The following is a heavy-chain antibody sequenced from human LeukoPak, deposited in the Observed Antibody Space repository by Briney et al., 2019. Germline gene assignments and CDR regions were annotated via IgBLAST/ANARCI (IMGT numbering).Heavy chain of an antibody. CDR2: ISSSSSYI. D-gene: IGHD2-2*01. J-gene: IGHJ4*02. V-gene: IGHV3-21*01. CDR1: GFTFSSYS. Sequence: GGSLRLSCAASGFTFSSYSMNWVRQAPGKGLEWVSSISSSSSYIYYADSVKGRSTISRDNAKNSLYLQMNSLRAEDTAVYYCARTTALGYCSSTSCYSGDGYWGQGTLVTVSS. CDR3: ARTTALGYCSSTSCYSGDGY.